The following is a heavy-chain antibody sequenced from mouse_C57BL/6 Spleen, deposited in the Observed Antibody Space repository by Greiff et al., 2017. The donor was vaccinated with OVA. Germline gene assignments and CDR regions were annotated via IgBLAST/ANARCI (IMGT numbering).Heavy chain of an antibody. Sequence: EVQLVESGPELVKPGASVKISCKASGYSFTDYNMNWVKQSNGKSLEWIGVINPNYGTTSYNQKFKGKATLTVDQSSSTAYMQLNSLTSEDSAVYYCARYDDYSYYYAMDYWGQGTSVTVSS. CDR1: GYSFTDYN. CDR2: INPNYGTT. CDR3: ARYDDYSYYYAMDY. D-gene: IGHD2-3*01. J-gene: IGHJ4*01. V-gene: IGHV1-39*01.